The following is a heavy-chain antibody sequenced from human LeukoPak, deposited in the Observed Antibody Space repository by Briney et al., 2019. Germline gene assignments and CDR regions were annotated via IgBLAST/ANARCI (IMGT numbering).Heavy chain of an antibody. CDR2: ISSSSSTI. V-gene: IGHV3-48*04. D-gene: IGHD3-9*01. CDR1: GFTFSSYS. J-gene: IGHJ6*03. Sequence: GGSLRLSCAASGFTFSSYSMNWVRQAPGKGLEWVSYISSSSSTIYYADSVKGRFTISRDNAKNSLYLQMNSLRAEDTAVYYCASGYYDILTGYYGGTYMDVWGKGTTVTISS. CDR3: ASGYYDILTGYYGGTYMDV.